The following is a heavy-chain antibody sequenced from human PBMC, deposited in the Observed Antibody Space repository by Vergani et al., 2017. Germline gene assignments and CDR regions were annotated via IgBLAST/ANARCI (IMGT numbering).Heavy chain of an antibody. D-gene: IGHD3-10*01. J-gene: IGHJ6*01. V-gene: IGHV4-59*12. CDR1: GGSISSYY. Sequence: QVQLQESGPGLVKPSETLSLTCTVSGGSISSYYWSWIRQPPGKGLEWIGYIYYSGSTYYNPSLKSRVTLSVDTSKNQFSLKLSSVTAADTAVYYCARDRRGVVVPYYYGMDVWGQGTTVTVSS. CDR2: IYYSGST. CDR3: ARDRRGVVVPYYYGMDV.